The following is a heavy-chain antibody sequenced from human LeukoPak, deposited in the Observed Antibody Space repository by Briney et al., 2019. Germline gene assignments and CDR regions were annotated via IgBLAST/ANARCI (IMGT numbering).Heavy chain of an antibody. CDR3: AGHNSASITMIH. J-gene: IGHJ4*02. CDR2: IVVGSGNT. Sequence: TSVKVSCKASGFTFTSSAVQWVRQARGQRLEWIGWIVVGSGNTNYAQKFQGRVTMIRDTSTTTVYMELSSLRSDDTGVYYCAGHNSASITMIHWGQGSPVTVSS. D-gene: IGHD3-22*01. CDR1: GFTFTSSA. V-gene: IGHV1-58*01.